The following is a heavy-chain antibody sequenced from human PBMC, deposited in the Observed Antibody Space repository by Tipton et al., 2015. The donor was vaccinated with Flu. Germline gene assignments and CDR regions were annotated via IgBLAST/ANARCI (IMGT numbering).Heavy chain of an antibody. Sequence: TLSLTCTVSGDSISSSSYYWGWVRQPPGKGLEWIGAIYSSGGTYYSPSLKSRVTISVDTSKNQFSLKLSSVTAADTAVYYCARRGSGGRSLDYWGQGTLVTVSS. V-gene: IGHV4-39*07. CDR1: GDSISSSSYY. CDR3: ARRGSGGRSLDY. CDR2: IYSSGGT. J-gene: IGHJ4*02. D-gene: IGHD3-10*01.